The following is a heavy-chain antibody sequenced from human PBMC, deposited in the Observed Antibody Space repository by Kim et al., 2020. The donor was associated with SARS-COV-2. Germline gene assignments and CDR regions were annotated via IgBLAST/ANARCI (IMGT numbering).Heavy chain of an antibody. CDR2: ISSSGSTI. CDR3: ARDRLRNYYDSSEYFDY. J-gene: IGHJ4*02. V-gene: IGHV3-48*03. CDR1: GFTFSSYE. D-gene: IGHD3-22*01. Sequence: GGSLRLSCAASGFTFSSYEMNWVRQAPGKGLEWVSYISSSGSTIYYADSVKGRFTISRDNAKNSLYLQMNSLRAEDTAVYYCARDRLRNYYDSSEYFDYWGQGTLVTLSP.